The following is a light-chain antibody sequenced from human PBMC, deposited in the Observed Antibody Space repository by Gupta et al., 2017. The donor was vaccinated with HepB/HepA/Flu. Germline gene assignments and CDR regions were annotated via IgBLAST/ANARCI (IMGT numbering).Light chain of an antibody. CDR3: QSADSSGTYVL. CDR1: ALPKQY. CDR2: KDS. J-gene: IGLJ2*01. V-gene: IGLV3-25*03. Sequence: SYELTQPPSVSVSPRPTARTTCSGDALPKQYAYWYQQKPGQARVLVIYKDSERPSGIPERLSGSSSGTTVTLTIRGDQAEVEAEYYCQSADSSGTYVLFGGGTKLTVL.